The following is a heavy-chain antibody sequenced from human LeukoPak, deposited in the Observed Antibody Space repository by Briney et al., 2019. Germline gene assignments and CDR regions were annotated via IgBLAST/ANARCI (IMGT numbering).Heavy chain of an antibody. CDR1: GGTFSSYA. J-gene: IGHJ4*02. CDR2: ISAYNGNT. Sequence: ASVKVSCKASGGTFSSYAFSWVRQAPGQGLEWMGWISAYNGNTNYAQKLQGRVTMTTDTSTSTAYMELRSLRSDDTAVYYCARESSSSWYTLDYWGQGTLVTVSS. V-gene: IGHV1-18*01. CDR3: ARESSSSWYTLDY. D-gene: IGHD6-13*01.